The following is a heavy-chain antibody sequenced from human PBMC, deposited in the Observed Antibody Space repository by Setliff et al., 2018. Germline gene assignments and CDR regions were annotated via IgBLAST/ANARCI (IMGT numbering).Heavy chain of an antibody. V-gene: IGHV1-24*01. CDR3: ATCVGTSWYDYNFYMDV. Sequence: ASVKVSCKLSGQTLTELSIHWVRQAPGKGLEWMGGFDPDDGETVYAQKFQGRVTMTEDTSTNTAYMELSSLRSEDTAVYYCATCVGTSWYDYNFYMDVWGIRTTVTVSS. CDR1: GQTLTELS. D-gene: IGHD1-26*01. J-gene: IGHJ6*03. CDR2: FDPDDGET.